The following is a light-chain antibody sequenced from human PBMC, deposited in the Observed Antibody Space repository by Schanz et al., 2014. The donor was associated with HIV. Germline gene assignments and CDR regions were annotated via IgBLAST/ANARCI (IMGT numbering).Light chain of an antibody. Sequence: DIQMTQSPSTLSASVGDKITITCRASQYISRWLAWYQQKPGKAPELLIYQASTLQTGVPSRFSGSGSGTEFTLTISSLQPDDFATYYGQQYYSFSYTFGQGTTV. CDR2: QAS. CDR1: QYISRW. V-gene: IGKV1-5*03. J-gene: IGKJ2*01. CDR3: QQYYSFSYT.